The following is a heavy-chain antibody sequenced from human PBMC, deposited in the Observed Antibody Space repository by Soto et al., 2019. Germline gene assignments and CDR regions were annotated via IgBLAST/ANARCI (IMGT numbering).Heavy chain of an antibody. CDR2: IYWDDDK. CDR1: GFSLSTSGVG. CDR3: AHSLMHYDSSGYAVPGSQFDY. V-gene: IGHV2-5*02. Sequence: QITLKESGPTLVKPTQTLTLTCTFSGFSLSTSGVGVGWIRQPPGKALEWLALIYWDDDKRYSPSLKSRLTITKDTSKNQVVLTMTNMDPGDTATYYCAHSLMHYDSSGYAVPGSQFDYWGQGTLVTVSS. J-gene: IGHJ4*02. D-gene: IGHD3-22*01.